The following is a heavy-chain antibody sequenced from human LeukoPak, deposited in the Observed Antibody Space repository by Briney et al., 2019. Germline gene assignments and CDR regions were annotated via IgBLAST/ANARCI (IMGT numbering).Heavy chain of an antibody. D-gene: IGHD3-9*01. V-gene: IGHV3-7*01. Sequence: GGSLRLSCVASGITFSRHLVRWVRQAPGEGLEWVGNIKQEGSEKFYVDSVEGRVTISRDKANHSPYLQMTSLRAEDTDLYECAGATGCLIDPWAQGTLVTVS. CDR2: IKQEGSEK. CDR1: GITFSRHL. J-gene: IGHJ5*02. CDR3: AGATGCLIDP.